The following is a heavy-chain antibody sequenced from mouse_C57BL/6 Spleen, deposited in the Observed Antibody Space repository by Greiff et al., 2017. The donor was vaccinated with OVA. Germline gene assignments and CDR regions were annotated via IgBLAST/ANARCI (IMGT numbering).Heavy chain of an antibody. CDR3: ARETDGYYVDY. CDR2: ISDGGSYT. CDR1: GFTFSSYA. D-gene: IGHD2-3*01. J-gene: IGHJ2*01. Sequence: EVQGVESGGGLVKPGGSLKLSCAASGFTFSSYAMSWVRQTPEKRLEWVATISDGGSYTYYPANVQGRFTISRDNAKNNLYLQRSHLKSEDTAMYYCARETDGYYVDYWGQGTTLTVSS. V-gene: IGHV5-4*01.